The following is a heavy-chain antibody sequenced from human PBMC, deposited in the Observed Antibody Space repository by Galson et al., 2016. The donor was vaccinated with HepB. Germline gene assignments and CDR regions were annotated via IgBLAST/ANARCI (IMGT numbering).Heavy chain of an antibody. V-gene: IGHV5-51*01. D-gene: IGHD4-17*01. Sequence: QSGAEVKKPGESLKISCKGSGYSFTSYWIGWVRRMPGKGLEWMGIIYPGDSDTRYSPSFQGQVTISADKSISTAYLQWSSLKASDTAMYYCARPLEYGDYVLEIPYWGQGTLVTVSS. CDR3: ARPLEYGDYVLEIPY. J-gene: IGHJ4*02. CDR1: GYSFTSYW. CDR2: IYPGDSDT.